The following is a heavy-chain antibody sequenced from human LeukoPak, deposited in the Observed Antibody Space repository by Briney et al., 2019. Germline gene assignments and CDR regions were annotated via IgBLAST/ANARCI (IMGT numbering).Heavy chain of an antibody. V-gene: IGHV4-34*01. Sequence: SETLSLTCAVYGGSFSGYYWSWIRQPPGKGLEWIGEINHSGSTNYNPSLKSRVTVSVDTSKNQFSLKLSSVTAADTAVYYCARTKVRGRFDYWGQGTLVTVSS. D-gene: IGHD3-10*01. CDR1: GGSFSGYY. CDR2: INHSGST. CDR3: ARTKVRGRFDY. J-gene: IGHJ4*02.